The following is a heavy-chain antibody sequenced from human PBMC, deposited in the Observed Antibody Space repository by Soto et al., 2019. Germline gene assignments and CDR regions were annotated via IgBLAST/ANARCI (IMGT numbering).Heavy chain of an antibody. V-gene: IGHV4-31*01. J-gene: IGHJ4*02. CDR3: ATLGSTYGNSFDN. CDR1: GGSIRGGGHY. CDR2: INYSGST. Sequence: QVQLQESGPGLVEPSQTLSLTCTVSGGSIRGGGHYWTWIRHRPGKGLECIGYINYSGSTYYNPXXXXXXXXXXXXXXXXXXXXXXXXXXXXXALYYCATLGSTYGNSFDNWGQGTLVTVSS. D-gene: IGHD3-10*01.